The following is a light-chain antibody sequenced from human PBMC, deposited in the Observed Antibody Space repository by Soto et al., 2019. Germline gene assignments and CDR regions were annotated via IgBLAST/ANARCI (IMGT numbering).Light chain of an antibody. CDR3: CSYTDIALDVV. CDR1: SSDIGDYDY. V-gene: IGLV2-14*01. J-gene: IGLJ2*01. Sequence: QSVLTQPASVSGSPGQSITISCTGTSSDIGDYDYVSWYQHLPGKAPKLLIFDVTHRPSGVSDRFSGSKSGNTASLTISGVRPEDEADYYCCSYTDIALDVVFGAGTKLTVL. CDR2: DVT.